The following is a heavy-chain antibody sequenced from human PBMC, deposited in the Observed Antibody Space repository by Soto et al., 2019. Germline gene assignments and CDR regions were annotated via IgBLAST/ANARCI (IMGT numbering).Heavy chain of an antibody. Sequence: ASVKVSCKASGYTFTSYAMHWVRQAPGQRLEWMGWINAGNGNTKYSQKFQGRVTITRDTSASTAYMELSSLRSEDTAVYYCARRYCSGGSCYIGNLWFDPWGQGTLVTVS. V-gene: IGHV1-3*01. CDR3: ARRYCSGGSCYIGNLWFDP. CDR2: INAGNGNT. J-gene: IGHJ5*02. D-gene: IGHD2-15*01. CDR1: GYTFTSYA.